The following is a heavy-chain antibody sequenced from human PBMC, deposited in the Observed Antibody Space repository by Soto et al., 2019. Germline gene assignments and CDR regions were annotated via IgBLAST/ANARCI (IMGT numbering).Heavy chain of an antibody. CDR2: ISYDGSNK. CDR1: GFTFSSYA. D-gene: IGHD6-19*01. Sequence: QVQLVESGGGVVQPGRSLRLSCAASGFTFSSYAMHWVRQAPGKGLEWVAVISYDGSNKYYADSVKGRFTISSDNSKNTLYLQMNSLRAEDTAVYYCAATVVSSGWYDSDYWGQGTLVTVSS. CDR3: AATVVSSGWYDSDY. V-gene: IGHV3-30-3*01. J-gene: IGHJ4*02.